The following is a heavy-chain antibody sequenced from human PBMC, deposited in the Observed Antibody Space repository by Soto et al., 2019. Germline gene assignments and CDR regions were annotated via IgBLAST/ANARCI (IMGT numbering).Heavy chain of an antibody. CDR3: ASVTTIWSN. Sequence: QIQVVQSGAEVKEPGASVKVSCMASGYSSSNYYTHWVRQAAGQGLEWMGIVNPNGASTNYAQRFQGRVTLTRDTSTNTDYMELSRLTSDDTAVYFCASVTTIWSNWGQGTLVTVSS. J-gene: IGHJ4*02. D-gene: IGHD2-21*02. CDR2: VNPNGAST. CDR1: GYSSSNYY. V-gene: IGHV1-46*01.